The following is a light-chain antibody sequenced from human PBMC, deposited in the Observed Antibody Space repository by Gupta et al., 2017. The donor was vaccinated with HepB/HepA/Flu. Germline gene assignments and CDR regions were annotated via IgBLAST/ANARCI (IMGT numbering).Light chain of an antibody. CDR1: QSISSY. J-gene: IGKJ1*01. CDR3: QQCESTPWT. CDR2: AAS. V-gene: IGKV1-39*01. Sequence: DIQMTQSPSSLSASVGDRVTITCRASQSISSYLNWYQQKPGKAPKLLIYAASRLQSGVPSRFSGSGSGTDFTLTISSLQPEDFATYYCQQCESTPWTFGQGTKLEIK.